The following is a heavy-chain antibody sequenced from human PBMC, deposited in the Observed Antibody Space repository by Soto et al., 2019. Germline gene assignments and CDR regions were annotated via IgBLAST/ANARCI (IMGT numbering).Heavy chain of an antibody. Sequence: GGSLRLSCGASGFTFDEYSMHWVRQAPGKGLGWVSGISWNSGTIGYADSVKGRFTISRDNAKNSLYLQMSSLRAEDTALYYCAKSAGGTANGMDVWGQGTTVTVSS. CDR2: ISWNSGTI. CDR3: AKSAGGTANGMDV. J-gene: IGHJ6*02. V-gene: IGHV3-9*01. D-gene: IGHD2-21*02. CDR1: GFTFDEYS.